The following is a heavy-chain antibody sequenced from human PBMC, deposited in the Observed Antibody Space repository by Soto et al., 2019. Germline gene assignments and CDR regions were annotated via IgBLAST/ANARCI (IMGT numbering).Heavy chain of an antibody. CDR1: GFTLSSYM. D-gene: IGHD4-4*01. J-gene: IGHJ4*01. CDR3: AREGVTNYTDYYFDL. Sequence: PGGSLRLSCAASGFTLSSYMMNWVRQAPGQGLEWISYISNSGSSIDYADSVKGRFTISRDNAKTSLYLQMDSLRPEDTAIYYCAREGVTNYTDYYFDLWGHGALVTVSS. V-gene: IGHV3-48*03. CDR2: ISNSGSSI.